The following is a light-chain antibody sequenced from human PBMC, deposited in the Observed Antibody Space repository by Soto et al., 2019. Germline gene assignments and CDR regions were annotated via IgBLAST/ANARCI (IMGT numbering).Light chain of an antibody. J-gene: IGKJ4*01. CDR1: QSVDNN. CDR3: QQYGRSPLT. CDR2: AVS. V-gene: IGKV3-15*01. Sequence: EIVMTQSPATLSVSPGERATLSCRASQSVDNNLAWYQQKPGQAPRLLIHAVSTRATGIPARFSGSGSGTEFTLTISSLQSEDFAVYYCQQYGRSPLTFGGGTKVEIK.